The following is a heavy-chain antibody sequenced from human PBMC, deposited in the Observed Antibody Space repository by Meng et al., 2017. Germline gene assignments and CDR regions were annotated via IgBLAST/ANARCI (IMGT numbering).Heavy chain of an antibody. CDR2: MKSNVDGGTV. V-gene: IGHV3-15*01. CDR1: GFTFSSYG. Sequence: VQRVGFGGGVGQPGRSLRLSCAASGFTFSSYGMHWVRQAPGKGLEWIGRMKSNVDGGTVDYAAAVKGRFFISRDDSENTFYLQMNSLKTEDTAVYYCSGHVDYWGHGTLVTVSS. CDR3: SGHVDY. J-gene: IGHJ4*01.